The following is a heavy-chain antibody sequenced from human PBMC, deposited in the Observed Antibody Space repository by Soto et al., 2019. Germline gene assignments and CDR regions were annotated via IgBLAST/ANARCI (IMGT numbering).Heavy chain of an antibody. J-gene: IGHJ4*02. CDR3: AKALNYYDSSGYDY. CDR1: GFTFSSYS. V-gene: IGHV3-21*01. D-gene: IGHD3-22*01. Sequence: EVQLVESGGGLVKPGGSLRLSCAASGFTFSSYSMNWVRQAPGKGLEWVSSISSSSSYIYYADSVKGRFIISRDNAKNSLYLQMNSLRAEDTAVYYCAKALNYYDSSGYDYWGQGTLVTVSS. CDR2: ISSSSSYI.